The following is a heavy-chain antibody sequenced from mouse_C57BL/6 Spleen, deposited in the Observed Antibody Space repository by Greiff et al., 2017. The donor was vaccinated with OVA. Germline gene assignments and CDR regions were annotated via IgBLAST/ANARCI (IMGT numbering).Heavy chain of an antibody. CDR3: TREGVYDYGSYLAWFAY. D-gene: IGHD1-1*01. V-gene: IGHV5-9-1*02. CDR2: ISSGGDDI. Sequence: EVKLLESGEGLVKPGGSLTLSCAASGFTFSSYAMPWVRQTPEKRLEWVAYISSGGDDIYYADTVKGRFTISRDNARNTLYLQMSSLKSEDTAMYYCTREGVYDYGSYLAWFAYWGQGTLVTVSA. CDR1: GFTFSSYA. J-gene: IGHJ3*01.